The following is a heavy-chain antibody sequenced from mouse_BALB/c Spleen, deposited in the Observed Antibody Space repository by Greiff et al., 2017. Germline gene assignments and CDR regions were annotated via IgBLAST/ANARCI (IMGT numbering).Heavy chain of an antibody. CDR3: AGEDWDGNYFFAY. Sequence: VQLQQSGPGLVAPSQSLSITCTVSGFSLTSYGVHWVRQPPGKGLEWLGVIWAGGSTNYNSALMSRLSISKDNSKSQVFLKMNSLQTDDTAMYYCAGEDWDGNYFFAYWGQGTLVTVSA. V-gene: IGHV2-9*02. CDR1: GFSLTSYG. J-gene: IGHJ3*01. D-gene: IGHD2-1*01. CDR2: IWAGGST.